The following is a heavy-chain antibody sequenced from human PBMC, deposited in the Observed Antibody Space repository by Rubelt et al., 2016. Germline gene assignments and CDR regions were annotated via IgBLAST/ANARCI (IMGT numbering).Heavy chain of an antibody. CDR3: ARRGSRGAYPT. Sequence: GPGLVKPSETLSLTCTVSGGSISSYYWSWIRQPPGKGLEWIGYIYYSGSTNYNPSLKSRVTISVDTSKNQFSLKLSSVTAADTAVYYCARRGSRGAYPTWGLGTLVTVSS. CDR1: GGSISSYY. CDR2: IYYSGST. V-gene: IGHV4-59*08. D-gene: IGHD3-10*01. J-gene: IGHJ5*02.